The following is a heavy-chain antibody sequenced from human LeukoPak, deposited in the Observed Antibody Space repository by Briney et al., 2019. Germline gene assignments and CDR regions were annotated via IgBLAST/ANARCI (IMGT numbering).Heavy chain of an antibody. J-gene: IGHJ4*02. V-gene: IGHV5-51*01. Sequence: GESLKISCKASGYKFTNYWIGWVRQMPGTGLEWMGIIDPDDSQSAYSPSFEGQVTISVDKSISTAYLQWSSLKASDTAMYYCARPSYGASDYWGQGTLVTVSS. CDR1: GYKFTNYW. D-gene: IGHD4-17*01. CDR2: IDPDDSQS. CDR3: ARPSYGASDY.